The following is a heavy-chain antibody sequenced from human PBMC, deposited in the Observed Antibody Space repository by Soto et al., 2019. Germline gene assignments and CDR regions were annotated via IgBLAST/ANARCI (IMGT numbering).Heavy chain of an antibody. CDR1: GFTFSSYG. J-gene: IGHJ4*02. CDR3: ANGRDVGGWYYFDY. D-gene: IGHD3-16*01. CDR2: ISYDGSNK. Sequence: QVQLVESGGGVVQPGRSLRLSCAASGFTFSSYGMHWVRQAPGKGLEWVAVISYDGSNKYYADSVKGRFTISRDNSKNTLYLQMNSLRAEDTAVYYCANGRDVGGWYYFDYWGQGTLVTVSS. V-gene: IGHV3-30*18.